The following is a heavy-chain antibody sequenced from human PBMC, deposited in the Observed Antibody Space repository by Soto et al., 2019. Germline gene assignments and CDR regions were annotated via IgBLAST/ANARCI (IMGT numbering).Heavy chain of an antibody. D-gene: IGHD3-22*01. V-gene: IGHV4-59*01. CDR3: AREYNYDSSGIGFDS. CDR1: GYPFSDYY. Sequence: PSDTLSPTFITSGYPFSDYYWSWIRQTPGKGLERIGYFYSSRSPHHNPSHKSRITISEDWSKNQFYLKLSSVTAADTSVYYCAREYNYDSSGIGFDSWGQGTLVTVS. J-gene: IGHJ4*02. CDR2: FYSSRSP.